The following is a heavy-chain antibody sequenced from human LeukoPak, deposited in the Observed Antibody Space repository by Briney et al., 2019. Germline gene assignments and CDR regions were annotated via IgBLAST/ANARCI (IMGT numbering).Heavy chain of an antibody. CDR3: AKDQYGDYSLGRDY. Sequence: GGSLRLSCAASGFTFSSCAMSWVRQAPGKGLEWVSAISGSGGSTYYADSVKGRFTISRDNSKNTLYLQMNSLRAEDTAVYYCAKDQYGDYSLGRDYWGQGTLVTVSS. D-gene: IGHD4-17*01. CDR2: ISGSGGST. J-gene: IGHJ4*02. CDR1: GFTFSSCA. V-gene: IGHV3-23*01.